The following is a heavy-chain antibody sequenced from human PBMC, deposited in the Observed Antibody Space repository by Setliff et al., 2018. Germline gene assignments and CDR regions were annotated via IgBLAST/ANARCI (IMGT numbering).Heavy chain of an antibody. Sequence: SETLSLTCTVSGGSISSGIYYWSWIRQPAGKGLEWIGHIYTSGSTNYNPSLKSRVTISVDTSRNQFSLNLNSVTAADTAVYYCARGGGYYLDLWGQGMLVTVSS. J-gene: IGHJ4*02. CDR3: ARGGGYYLDL. CDR2: IYTSGST. CDR1: GGSISSGIYY. D-gene: IGHD3-10*01. V-gene: IGHV4-61*09.